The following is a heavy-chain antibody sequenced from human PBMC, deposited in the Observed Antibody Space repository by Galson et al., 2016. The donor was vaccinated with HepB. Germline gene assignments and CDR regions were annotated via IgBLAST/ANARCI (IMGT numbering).Heavy chain of an antibody. J-gene: IGHJ5*02. CDR3: ARLVTSNSWYGWFDP. V-gene: IGHV3-7*05. Sequence: SLRLSCAASGFSFSNCWMSWVRQAPGKGLEWVANIKYDGTEKSYVGSVKGRFTISRDNAKNSLYLQMNSLRVEDTAMYYCARLVTSNSWYGWFDPWGQGTLVTVSS. CDR1: GFSFSNCW. D-gene: IGHD6-13*01. CDR2: IKYDGTEK.